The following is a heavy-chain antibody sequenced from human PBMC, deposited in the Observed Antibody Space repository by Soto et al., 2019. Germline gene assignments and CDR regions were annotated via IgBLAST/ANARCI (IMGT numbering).Heavy chain of an antibody. CDR1: GFTFSTYA. CDR2: ISGSAEIT. J-gene: IGHJ3*01. V-gene: IGHV3-23*01. Sequence: PGWSLRLSCAASGFTFSTYAMSWVRQAPGKGLEWVSAISGSAEITYYADSVKVRFTISRDNSINMLYLQMNSLRTEDTAVYYCAHPRGYGVFDAYDFWGQGAMVTVSS. D-gene: IGHD4-17*01. CDR3: AHPRGYGVFDAYDF.